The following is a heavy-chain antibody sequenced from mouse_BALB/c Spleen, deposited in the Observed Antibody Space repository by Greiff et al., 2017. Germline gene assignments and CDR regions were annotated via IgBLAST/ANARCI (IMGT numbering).Heavy chain of an antibody. V-gene: IGHV5-17*02. D-gene: IGHD2-2*01. J-gene: IGHJ4*01. CDR3: ARGGIYYGYDDYTMDY. Sequence: EVQLVESGGGLVQPGGSRKLSCAASGFTFSSFGMHWVRQAPEKGLEWVAYISSGSSTIYYADTVKGRFTISRDNPKNTLFLQMTSLRSEDTAMYYCARGGIYYGYDDYTMDYWGQGTSVTVSS. CDR1: GFTFSSFG. CDR2: ISSGSSTI.